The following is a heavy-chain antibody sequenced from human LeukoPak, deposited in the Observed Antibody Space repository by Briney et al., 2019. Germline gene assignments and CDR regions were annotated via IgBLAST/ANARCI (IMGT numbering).Heavy chain of an antibody. Sequence: GGSLRLSCAASGATFSNFAMCWVRQAPGLGLEWVSSINFRGGTTYYAESVKGRFTISRDNSKSTLYLQMNSLRADDTAVFYCAKGEQGVDYWGRGTLVTVSS. CDR1: GATFSNFA. CDR3: AKGEQGVDY. D-gene: IGHD1/OR15-1a*01. V-gene: IGHV3-23*01. J-gene: IGHJ4*02. CDR2: INFRGGTT.